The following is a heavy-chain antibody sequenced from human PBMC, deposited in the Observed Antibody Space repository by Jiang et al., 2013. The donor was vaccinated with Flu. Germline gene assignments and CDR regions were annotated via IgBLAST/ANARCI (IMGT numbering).Heavy chain of an antibody. D-gene: IGHD5-12*01. V-gene: IGHV2-70*11. CDR3: ARTSPIHSGYDKSARYYYGMDV. CDR1: GFSLSTSGMC. Sequence: KPTQTLTLTCTFSGFSLSTSGMCVSWIRQPPGKALEWLARIDWDDDKYYSTSLKTRLTISKDTSKNQVVLTMTNMDPVDTATYYCARTSPIHSGYDKSARYYYGMDVWGQGTTVTVSS. CDR2: IDWDDDK. J-gene: IGHJ6*02.